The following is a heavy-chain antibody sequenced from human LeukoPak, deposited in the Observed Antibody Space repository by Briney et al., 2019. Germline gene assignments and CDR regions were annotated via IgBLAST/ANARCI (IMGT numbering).Heavy chain of an antibody. CDR1: GFTFSSYV. CDR3: ARDRWELLLGD. J-gene: IGHJ4*02. CDR2: IRGTGDT. Sequence: GGSLRLSCAASGFTFSSYVMSWVRQAPGKGLEWVSAIRGTGDTYYVDSVKGRLTISRGNSKNTLYLEMNSPRAEDTAVYYCARDRWELLLGDWGQGTLVTVSS. V-gene: IGHV3-23*01. D-gene: IGHD1-26*01.